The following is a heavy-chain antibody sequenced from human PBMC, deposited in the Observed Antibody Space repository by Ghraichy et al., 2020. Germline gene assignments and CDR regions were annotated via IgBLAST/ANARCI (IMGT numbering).Heavy chain of an antibody. CDR3: ARVVVPAAIHGFDY. CDR1: GGSISSYY. J-gene: IGHJ4*02. V-gene: IGHV4-59*01. D-gene: IGHD2-2*02. Sequence: SETLSLTCTVSGGSISSYYWSWIRQPPGKGLEWIGYIYYSGSTNYNPSLKSRVTISVDTSKNQFSLKLSSVTAADMAVYYCARVVVPAAIHGFDYWGQGTLVTVSS. CDR2: IYYSGST.